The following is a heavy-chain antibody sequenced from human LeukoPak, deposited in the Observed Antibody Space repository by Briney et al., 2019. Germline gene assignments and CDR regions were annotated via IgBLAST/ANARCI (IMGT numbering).Heavy chain of an antibody. Sequence: GASVKVSCKASGYTFTSYGISWVRQAPGQGLEWMGWISAYNGNTNYAQKLQGRVTMTTDTSTSTAYMELGSLRSDGTAVYYCARGQDSTTPSYWFDPWGQGTLVTVSS. J-gene: IGHJ5*02. CDR3: ARGQDSTTPSYWFDP. CDR2: ISAYNGNT. CDR1: GYTFTSYG. D-gene: IGHD2-2*01. V-gene: IGHV1-18*01.